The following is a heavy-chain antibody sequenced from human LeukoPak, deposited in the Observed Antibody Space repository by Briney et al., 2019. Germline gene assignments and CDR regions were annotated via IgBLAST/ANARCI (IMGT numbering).Heavy chain of an antibody. CDR2: IYYSGST. Sequence: SETLSLTCTVSGGSISSYYWSWIRQPPGKGLEWIGSIYYSGSTYYNPSLKSRVTISVDTSKNQFSLKLSSVTAADTAVYYCARRGIAVAGSWYFDLWGRGTLVTVSS. CDR3: ARRGIAVAGSWYFDL. V-gene: IGHV4-39*01. CDR1: GGSISSYY. D-gene: IGHD6-19*01. J-gene: IGHJ2*01.